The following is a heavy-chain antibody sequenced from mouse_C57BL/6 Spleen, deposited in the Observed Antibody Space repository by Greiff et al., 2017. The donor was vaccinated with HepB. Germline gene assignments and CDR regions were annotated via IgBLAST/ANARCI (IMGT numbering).Heavy chain of an antibody. Sequence: EVMLVESGEGLVKPGGSLKLSCAASGFTFSSYAMSWVRQTPEKRLEWVAYISSGGDYIYYADTVKGRFTISRDNARNTLYLQMSSLKSEDTAMYYCTTYYSNSYAMDYWGQGTSVTVSS. D-gene: IGHD2-5*01. V-gene: IGHV5-9-1*02. J-gene: IGHJ4*01. CDR3: TTYYSNSYAMDY. CDR2: ISSGGDYI. CDR1: GFTFSSYA.